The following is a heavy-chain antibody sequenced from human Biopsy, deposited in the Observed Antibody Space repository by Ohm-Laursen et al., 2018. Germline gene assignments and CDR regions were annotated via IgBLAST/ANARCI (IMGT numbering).Heavy chain of an antibody. V-gene: IGHV1-2*06. Sequence: SVKVSCKASGYPFSNYYLFWVRQAPGQGLEWMGRINPNSGDTVFARNFQGRVTMTRDTAISTVYMDLRNLRPDDTAVYFCARMEQPHDYWGQGTLVTVSS. CDR1: GYPFSNYY. CDR3: ARMEQPHDY. CDR2: INPNSGDT. J-gene: IGHJ4*02. D-gene: IGHD6-13*01.